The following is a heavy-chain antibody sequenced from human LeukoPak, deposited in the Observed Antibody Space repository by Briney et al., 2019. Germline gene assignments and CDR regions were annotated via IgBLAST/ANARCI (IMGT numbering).Heavy chain of an antibody. J-gene: IGHJ4*02. D-gene: IGHD2/OR15-2a*01. Sequence: GRSLRLSCAASGFTFDNYAMHWVRQAPRKGLEWVSGISWNSGSIGYADSVKGRFTISRDNAKNSLYLQMNSLRAEDTALYYCAKAGYEVLPDYFDYWGQGTLVTVSS. CDR3: AKAGYEVLPDYFDY. CDR2: ISWNSGSI. CDR1: GFTFDNYA. V-gene: IGHV3-9*01.